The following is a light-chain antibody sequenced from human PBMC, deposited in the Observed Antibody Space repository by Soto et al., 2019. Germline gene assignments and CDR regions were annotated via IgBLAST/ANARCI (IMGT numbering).Light chain of an antibody. J-gene: IGKJ4*01. CDR1: QSISSY. CDR3: QQTYPTPFT. V-gene: IGKV1-39*01. CDR2: VGS. Sequence: DLQMTQSPSSLSASVGDRVTITCRASQSISSYLSWYQQKPGKAPKRLIYVGSTLQSGVPSRFSGSGSGTDFTLTISNLQPEDFATYFCQQTYPTPFTFGGGTKVDVK.